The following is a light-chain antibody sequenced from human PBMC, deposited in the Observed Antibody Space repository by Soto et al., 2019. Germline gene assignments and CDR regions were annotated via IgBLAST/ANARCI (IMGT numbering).Light chain of an antibody. CDR3: QQYETYLKT. CDR1: QSIDRC. J-gene: IGKJ1*01. CDR2: HAS. Sequence: DVQMTQSPSSLSASVGDRVTITCRASQSIDRCLAWYQQKPGKAPKILIYHASSLETGVPSRFSGSGSGTEFTLTISSLQPEDFATYYCQQYETYLKTFGQGTKVDIK. V-gene: IGKV1-5*01.